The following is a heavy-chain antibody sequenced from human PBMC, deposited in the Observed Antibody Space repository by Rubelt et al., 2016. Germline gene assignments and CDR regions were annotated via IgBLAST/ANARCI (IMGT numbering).Heavy chain of an antibody. CDR3: ARDGPDDTGYDY. CDR1: GGSISSGGYY. CDR2: IYYSGST. V-gene: IGHV4-31*03. D-gene: IGHD5-18*01. Sequence: QVQLQESGPGLVKPSQTLSLTCTVSGGSISSGGYYWSRIRQHPGKGLEWIGYIYYSGSTYYNPSLNSGCTVSVDTAKNQFARKLSSVTAADTAVYYCARDGPDDTGYDYWGQGTLVTVSS. J-gene: IGHJ4*02.